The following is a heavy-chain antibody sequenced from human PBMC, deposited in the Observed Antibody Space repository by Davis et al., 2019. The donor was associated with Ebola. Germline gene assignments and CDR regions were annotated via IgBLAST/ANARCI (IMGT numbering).Heavy chain of an antibody. Sequence: SETLSLTCTVSGGSISSGDYYWSWIRQPPGKGLEWIGYIYYSGSTYYNPSLKSRVTISVDTSKNQFSLKLSSVTAADTAVYYCAREKYSSGWYVDYWGQGTLVTVSS. V-gene: IGHV4-30-4*02. CDR3: AREKYSSGWYVDY. CDR1: GGSISSGDYY. J-gene: IGHJ4*02. CDR2: IYYSGST. D-gene: IGHD6-19*01.